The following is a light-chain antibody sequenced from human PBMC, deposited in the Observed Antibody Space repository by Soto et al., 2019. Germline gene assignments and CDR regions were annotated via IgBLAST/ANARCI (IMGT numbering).Light chain of an antibody. Sequence: QSELTQPPSVSGAPGQKVTIPCTGSSSNIGAGYDIQWFQQIPGTAPKLIIYDENNRPSGVPARFSGSKSGTSASLAITGLQPEDEAFYYCQSYDNSHVMFGGGTKVTVL. CDR2: DEN. V-gene: IGLV1-40*01. J-gene: IGLJ3*02. CDR3: QSYDNSHVM. CDR1: SSNIGAGYD.